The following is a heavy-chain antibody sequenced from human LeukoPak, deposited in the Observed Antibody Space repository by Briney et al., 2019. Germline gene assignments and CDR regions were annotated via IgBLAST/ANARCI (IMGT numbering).Heavy chain of an antibody. J-gene: IGHJ4*02. Sequence: EASVKVSCKASGYTFTSYGISWVRQDPGPGLEGMGWISAYNGNTNYAQKLQGRVTMTTDTCTGTAYMELRSLRSDDTAVYYCARRLSTYYYDSSGYYHTDYWGQGTLVTVSS. CDR2: ISAYNGNT. D-gene: IGHD3-22*01. V-gene: IGHV1-18*01. CDR1: GYTFTSYG. CDR3: ARRLSTYYYDSSGYYHTDY.